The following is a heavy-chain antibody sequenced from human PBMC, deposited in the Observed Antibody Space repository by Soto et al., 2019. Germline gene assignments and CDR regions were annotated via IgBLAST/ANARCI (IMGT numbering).Heavy chain of an antibody. CDR2: INQSGST. CDR1: GGSFSGYY. CDR3: ARGGVDSGYDSSSPIVLGY. D-gene: IGHD5-12*01. Sequence: SETLSLSCAVYGGSFSGYYWSWIRQPPGKGLEWIGEINQSGSTNYNPSLKSRVTISVDTSKNQFSLKLSSVTAADTAVYYCARGGVDSGYDSSSPIVLGYWGQAPLVTVSS. J-gene: IGHJ4*02. V-gene: IGHV4-34*01.